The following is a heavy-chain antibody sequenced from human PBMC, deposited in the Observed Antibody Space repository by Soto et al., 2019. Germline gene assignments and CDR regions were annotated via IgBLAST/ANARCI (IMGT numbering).Heavy chain of an antibody. D-gene: IGHD2-21*02. CDR3: ASVVTATPDAFDI. CDR1: GGSLSSGGYY. Sequence: SETLSLTCTVSGGSLSSGGYYWSWIRQHPGKGLEWIGYIYYSGSTYYNPSLKSRVTISVDTSKNQFSLRLSSVTAADTAVYYCASVVTATPDAFDIWGQGTMVTVSS. CDR2: IYYSGST. J-gene: IGHJ3*02. V-gene: IGHV4-31*03.